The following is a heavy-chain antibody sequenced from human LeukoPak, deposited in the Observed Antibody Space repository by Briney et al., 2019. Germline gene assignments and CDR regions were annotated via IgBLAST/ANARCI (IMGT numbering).Heavy chain of an antibody. Sequence: SSVKVSCKASGGTFSSYAISWVRQAPGQGLEWMGGIIPIFGTANYAQKFQGRVTITTDESTSTAYMELSGLRSEDTAVYYCARAYGGNSVDAFDIWGQGTMVTVSS. CDR1: GGTFSSYA. J-gene: IGHJ3*02. V-gene: IGHV1-69*05. CDR3: ARAYGGNSVDAFDI. CDR2: IIPIFGTA. D-gene: IGHD4-23*01.